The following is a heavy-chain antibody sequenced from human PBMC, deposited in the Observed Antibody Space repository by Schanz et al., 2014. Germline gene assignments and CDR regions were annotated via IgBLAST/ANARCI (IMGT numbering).Heavy chain of an antibody. V-gene: IGHV3-7*01. D-gene: IGHD1-7*01. CDR3: AKGRMTATNFFDS. Sequence: EVQLVESGGGLVQPGGSLRLSCAASGFTLRIYWMSWVRQAPGKGLEWVANIKQDGSDKYYVDSVKGRFTISRDNAKNALYLQMNSLRAEDTAVYYCAKGRMTATNFFDSWGQGTLVTVSS. CDR1: GFTLRIYW. CDR2: IKQDGSDK. J-gene: IGHJ4*02.